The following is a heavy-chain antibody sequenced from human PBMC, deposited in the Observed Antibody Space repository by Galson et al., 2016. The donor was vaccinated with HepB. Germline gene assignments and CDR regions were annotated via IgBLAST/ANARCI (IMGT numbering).Heavy chain of an antibody. V-gene: IGHV3-30*04. Sequence: SLRLSCAASGFSFSRYAMQWVRKAPGKGLEWVAAIPYDGRNKYHADSVRGRFTISRDNSKNTLYLQMDSLRAEDTAVYYCALNWNCDSWGQGTLVTVSS. D-gene: IGHD1-1*01. CDR3: ALNWNCDS. CDR1: GFSFSRYA. J-gene: IGHJ4*02. CDR2: IPYDGRNK.